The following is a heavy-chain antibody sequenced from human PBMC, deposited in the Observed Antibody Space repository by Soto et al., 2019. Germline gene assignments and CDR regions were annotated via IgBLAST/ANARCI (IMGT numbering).Heavy chain of an antibody. CDR2: ISSDESNK. Sequence: QVQLVESGGGVVQPGRSPRLSCGASGFIFSNYAMYWVRQAPGKGLEWVAVISSDESNKYYADSVKGRFTISRDNSKNTLYLQMNSLRAEDTAMYYCARVPGYCGGSSCYGDYYYGMDVGGQGTTVTVSS. CDR3: ARVPGYCGGSSCYGDYYYGMDV. CDR1: GFIFSNYA. J-gene: IGHJ6*02. V-gene: IGHV3-30-3*01. D-gene: IGHD2-15*01.